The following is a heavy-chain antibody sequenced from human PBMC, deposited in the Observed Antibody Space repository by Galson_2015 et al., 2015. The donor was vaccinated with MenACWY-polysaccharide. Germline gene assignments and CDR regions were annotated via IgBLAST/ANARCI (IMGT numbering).Heavy chain of an antibody. CDR3: ARVRGGQWPRYGMDV. V-gene: IGHV4-4*07. J-gene: IGHJ6*02. D-gene: IGHD6-19*01. CDR1: GASISNHY. Sequence: ETLSLTCTVSGASISNHYWTWIRPPAGKGLEWIGRVYASGSTNSNPSLKSRLTMSVDTSTNQFSLGLSSVTAADTAIYYCARVRGGQWPRYGMDVWGQGTTVTVSS. CDR2: VYASGST.